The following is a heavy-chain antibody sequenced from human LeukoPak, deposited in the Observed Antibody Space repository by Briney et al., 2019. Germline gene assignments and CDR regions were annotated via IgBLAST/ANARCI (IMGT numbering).Heavy chain of an antibody. D-gene: IGHD2-21*01. Sequence: GGSLRLSCAASGFTFSAFGMHWVRQAPGKGLEWVTFIPYDGSDKYYADSVKGRFTISRDNSKNTLYLQMNNMRTEDTAVYYCAKRFQDAFDIWGQGTMVTVSS. J-gene: IGHJ3*02. CDR2: IPYDGSDK. CDR1: GFTFSAFG. CDR3: AKRFQDAFDI. V-gene: IGHV3-30*02.